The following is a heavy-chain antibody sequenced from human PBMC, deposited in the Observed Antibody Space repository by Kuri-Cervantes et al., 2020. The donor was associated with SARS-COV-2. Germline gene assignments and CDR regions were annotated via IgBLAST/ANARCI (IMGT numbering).Heavy chain of an antibody. CDR3: ATSGYYDFWSGYYFDY. CDR2: IYYSGST. CDR1: GGSISSSSYY. D-gene: IGHD3-3*01. Sequence: SETLSLTCTVSGGSISSSSYYWGWIRQPPGKGLEWIGSIYYSGSTYYNPSLKSRVIISVDTSKNQFSLKLSSVTAADTAVYYCATSGYYDFWSGYYFDYWGQGTLVTVSS. J-gene: IGHJ4*02. V-gene: IGHV4-39*01.